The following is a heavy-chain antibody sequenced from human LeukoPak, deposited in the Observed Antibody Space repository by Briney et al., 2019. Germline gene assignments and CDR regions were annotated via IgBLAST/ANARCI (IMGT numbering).Heavy chain of an antibody. J-gene: IGHJ6*03. Sequence: ASVKVSCKASGYTFTSYGISWVRQAPGQGLEWMGWISAYNGNTNYAQKLQGRVTMTTDTSTSTAYMELRSLRSDDTAVYYCARVEEPVGCYYMDVWGKGTTVTVSS. CDR1: GYTFTSYG. CDR2: ISAYNGNT. D-gene: IGHD1-14*01. V-gene: IGHV1-18*01. CDR3: ARVEEPVGCYYMDV.